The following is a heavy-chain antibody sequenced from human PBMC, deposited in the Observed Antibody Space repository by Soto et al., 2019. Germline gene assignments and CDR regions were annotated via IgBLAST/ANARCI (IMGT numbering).Heavy chain of an antibody. CDR1: GGSISSSSYY. CDR3: ARLAVVVPAAMRNYYYYGMDV. J-gene: IGHJ6*02. D-gene: IGHD2-2*01. V-gene: IGHV4-39*01. Sequence: PSETLSLTCTVSGGSISSSSYYWGWIRQPPGKGLEWIGSIYYSGSTYYNPSLKSRVTISVDTSKNQFSLKLSSVTAADTAVYYCARLAVVVPAAMRNYYYYGMDVWGQGTTVTVSS. CDR2: IYYSGST.